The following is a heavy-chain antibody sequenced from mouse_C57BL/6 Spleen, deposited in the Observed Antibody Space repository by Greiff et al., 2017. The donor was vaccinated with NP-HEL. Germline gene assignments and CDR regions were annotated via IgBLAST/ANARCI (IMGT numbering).Heavy chain of an antibody. Sequence: VQLKQSGPELVKPGASVKISCKASGYSFTGYYMNWVKQSPEKSLEWIGEINPSTGGTTYNQKFKAKATLTVDKSSSTAYMQLKSLTSEDSAVYYCARDYDYPYAMDYWGQGTSVTVSS. V-gene: IGHV1-42*01. CDR2: INPSTGGT. J-gene: IGHJ4*01. CDR1: GYSFTGYY. D-gene: IGHD2-4*01. CDR3: ARDYDYPYAMDY.